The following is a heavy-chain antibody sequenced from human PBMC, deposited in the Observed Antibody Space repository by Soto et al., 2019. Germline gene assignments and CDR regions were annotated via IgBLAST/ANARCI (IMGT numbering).Heavy chain of an antibody. CDR3: AREGCSSTRCYDPLINWFDP. D-gene: IGHD2-2*01. J-gene: IGHJ5*02. CDR1: GYTFTSYY. CDR2: LNPSGGST. Sequence: QVQLVQSGAEVKKPGASVKVSCKASGYTFTSYYMHWVRQAPGQGLEWMGILNPSGGSTSSAQKFQGRVTMTRDTSTSIVYRELSSRRSEDTAVYYCAREGCSSTRCYDPLINWFDPWCQGTLVTVSS. V-gene: IGHV1-46*01.